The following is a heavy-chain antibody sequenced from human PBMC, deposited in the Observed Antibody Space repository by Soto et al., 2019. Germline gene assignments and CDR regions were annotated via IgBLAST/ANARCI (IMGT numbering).Heavy chain of an antibody. D-gene: IGHD3-22*01. CDR1: GGSISSYY. V-gene: IGHV4-59*01. CDR2: IYYSGST. Sequence: SETLSLTCTVSGGSISSYYWSWIRQPPGKGLEWIGYIYYSGSTNYNPSLKSRVTISVDTSKNQFSLKLSSVTAADTAVYYCARGGSRGNYYDSSGYYLPYFDYWGQGTLVTVSS. J-gene: IGHJ4*02. CDR3: ARGGSRGNYYDSSGYYLPYFDY.